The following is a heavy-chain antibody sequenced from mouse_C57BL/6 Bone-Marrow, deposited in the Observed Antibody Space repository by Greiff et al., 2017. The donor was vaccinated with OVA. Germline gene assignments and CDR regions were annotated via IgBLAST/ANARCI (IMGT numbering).Heavy chain of an antibody. CDR1: GYTFTEYT. CDR3: ARHETDWDRGYWYFDV. Sequence: QVQLKESGAELVKPGASVKLSCKASGYTFTEYTIHWVKQRSGQGLEWIGWFYPGSGSIKYNEKFKDKATLTADKSSSTVYMELSRLTSEDSAVYFCARHETDWDRGYWYFDVWGTGTTVTVSS. V-gene: IGHV1-62-2*01. D-gene: IGHD4-1*01. CDR2: FYPGSGSI. J-gene: IGHJ1*03.